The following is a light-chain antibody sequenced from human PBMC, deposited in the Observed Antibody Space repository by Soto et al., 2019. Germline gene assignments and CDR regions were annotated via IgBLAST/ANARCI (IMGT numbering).Light chain of an antibody. V-gene: IGKV1-9*01. CDR3: QQTFSTPIT. Sequence: IQMTQSPSSLSASVGDRVTITCRASQDVSSYLVWYQQKPGKAPDLLIYAASTLQSGVPVRFSGSGSGTEFTLTISSLQPEDFATYYCQQTFSTPITFGQGTRLE. CDR2: AAS. CDR1: QDVSSY. J-gene: IGKJ5*01.